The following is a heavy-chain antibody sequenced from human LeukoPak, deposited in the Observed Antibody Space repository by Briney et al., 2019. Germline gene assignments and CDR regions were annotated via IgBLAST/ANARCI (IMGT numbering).Heavy chain of an antibody. V-gene: IGHV4-34*01. CDR2: GSDVGGT. Sequence: SETLSLTCAVYGASLNGHYWSWIRQPPGKGLEWIGEGSDVGGTKYDPSLKSRVTISADTSKNQFSLKLGSVTAADTAVYYCAQNGQSGFSFDPWGQGTLVTVSS. CDR1: GASLNGHY. D-gene: IGHD2-8*01. CDR3: AQNGQSGFSFDP. J-gene: IGHJ5*02.